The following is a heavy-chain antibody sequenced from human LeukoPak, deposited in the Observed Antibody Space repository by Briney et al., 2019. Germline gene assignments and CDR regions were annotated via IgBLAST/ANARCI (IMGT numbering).Heavy chain of an antibody. CDR2: IRYDGNNK. CDR3: ARGRVVVTAQFRAGIDY. V-gene: IGHV3-30*02. D-gene: IGHD2-21*02. J-gene: IGHJ4*02. Sequence: GGSLRLSCGASGFTFSNYGMLWVRQAPGKGLDWVAFIRYDGNNKLYADSVQGRFTISRDNSKNTLYVQMNSLRDEDTAVYYCARGRVVVTAQFRAGIDYWGQGTLVTVSS. CDR1: GFTFSNYG.